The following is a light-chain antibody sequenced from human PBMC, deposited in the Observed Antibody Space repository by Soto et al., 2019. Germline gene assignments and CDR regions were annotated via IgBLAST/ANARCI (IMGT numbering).Light chain of an antibody. CDR2: DAS. J-gene: IGKJ2*02. V-gene: IGKV3D-20*02. CDR1: QSVSSNL. Sequence: EIVLTQSPGTLSLSPGERATLSCRSSQSVSSNLLAWYQQKPGQAPRLLIFDASNRATDIPARFGGSGSGTDFTLTISSLEPEDFAVYYCQQRSSWPGTFGQGTKVDIK. CDR3: QQRSSWPGT.